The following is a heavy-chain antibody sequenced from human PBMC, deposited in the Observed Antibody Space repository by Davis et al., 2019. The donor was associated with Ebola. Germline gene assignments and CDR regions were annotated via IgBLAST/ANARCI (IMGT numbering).Heavy chain of an antibody. Sequence: GESLKISCAASGFTFSSYAMSWVRQAPGKGLAWVSAISGSGGSTYYADSVKGRFTISRDNSKNTLYLQMNSLRAEDTAVYYCAKASSSSRYYYYYMDVWGKGTTVTVSS. J-gene: IGHJ6*03. CDR3: AKASSSSRYYYYYMDV. CDR2: ISGSGGST. D-gene: IGHD6-6*01. CDR1: GFTFSSYA. V-gene: IGHV3-23*01.